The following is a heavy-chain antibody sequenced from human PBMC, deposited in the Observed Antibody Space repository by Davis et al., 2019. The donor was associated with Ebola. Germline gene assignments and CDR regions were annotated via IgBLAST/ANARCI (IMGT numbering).Heavy chain of an antibody. V-gene: IGHV4-61*01. Sequence: SETLSLTCTVSGGSVSSGSYYWSWIRQPPGKGLEWIGYIYYSGSTNYNPSLKRRVTISVDTSKNQFSLKLSSVTAADTAVYYCARVPLIYYDSSGYYWDYWGQGTLVTVSS. CDR3: ARVPLIYYDSSGYYWDY. CDR2: IYYSGST. D-gene: IGHD3-22*01. J-gene: IGHJ4*02. CDR1: GGSVSSGSYY.